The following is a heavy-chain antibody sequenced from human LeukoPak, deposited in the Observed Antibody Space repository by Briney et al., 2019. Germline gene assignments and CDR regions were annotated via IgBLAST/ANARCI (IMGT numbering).Heavy chain of an antibody. CDR1: GFTFDDYA. CDR3: AKSPSGYYDSSGYPVN. D-gene: IGHD3-22*01. CDR2: ISWNSGSI. V-gene: IGHV3-9*01. J-gene: IGHJ4*02. Sequence: PGGSLRLSCAASGFTFDDYAMHWVRQAPGKGLEWVSGISWNSGSIGYADSVKGRFTISRDNAKNSLYLQMNSLRAEDTALYYCAKSPSGYYDSSGYPVNWGQGTLVTVSS.